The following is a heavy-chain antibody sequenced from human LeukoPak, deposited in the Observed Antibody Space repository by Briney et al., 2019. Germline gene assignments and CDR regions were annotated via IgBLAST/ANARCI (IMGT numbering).Heavy chain of an antibody. Sequence: SETLSLTCTVSGGSISSYYWSWIRQPPGKGLEWIGTIYHSGSTYYNPSLNSRVTISVDTSKNQFSLKLRSVTAADTAVYYCAREGRITMVRGVINWGQGTLVTVSS. CDR1: GGSISSYY. J-gene: IGHJ4*02. CDR2: IYHSGST. V-gene: IGHV4-59*12. D-gene: IGHD3-10*01. CDR3: AREGRITMVRGVIN.